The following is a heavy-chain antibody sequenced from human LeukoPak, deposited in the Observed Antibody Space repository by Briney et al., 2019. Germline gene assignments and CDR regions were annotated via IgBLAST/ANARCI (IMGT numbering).Heavy chain of an antibody. CDR3: AGQSFSLGRRAYDTPFQYYYYMDG. Sequence: SEILSLTCTVSGGSLSSYYWSWIRQPPGKGLGWMGFIYYCGSTIYNSSLKSRGPISVHQSKNQFPLNLSSVPAADTALCYCAGQSFSLGRRAYDTPFQYYYYMDGWSKGTTVTISS. V-gene: IGHV4-59*01. D-gene: IGHD3-9*01. J-gene: IGHJ6*03. CDR1: GGSLSSYY. CDR2: IYYCGST.